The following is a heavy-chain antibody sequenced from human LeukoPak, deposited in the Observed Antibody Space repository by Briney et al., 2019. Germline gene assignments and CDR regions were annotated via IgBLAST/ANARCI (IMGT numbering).Heavy chain of an antibody. Sequence: PGGSLRLSCAASGFTVSSNYMSWVRQAPGKGLEWVSVIYCGGSTYYADSVKGRFTISRDNSKNTLYLQMNSLRAEDTAVYYCARDRRDYYDTSGYYYFDYWGQGTLVTVSS. CDR2: IYCGGST. J-gene: IGHJ4*02. CDR1: GFTVSSNY. D-gene: IGHD3-22*01. V-gene: IGHV3-66*01. CDR3: ARDRRDYYDTSGYYYFDY.